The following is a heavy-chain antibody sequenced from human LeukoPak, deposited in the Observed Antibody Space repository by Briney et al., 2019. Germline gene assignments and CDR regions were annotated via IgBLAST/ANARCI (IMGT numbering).Heavy chain of an antibody. CDR2: ISGSGGST. CDR3: AKVEVVPARLGYFQH. D-gene: IGHD2-2*01. V-gene: IGHV3-23*01. Sequence: GGSLRLSCAASGFTFSSYAMSWVRQAPGKGLKWVSAISGSGGSTYYADSVKGRFTISRDNSKNTLYLQMNGLRAEGTAVYYCAKVEVVPARLGYFQHWGQGTLVTVSS. CDR1: GFTFSSYA. J-gene: IGHJ1*01.